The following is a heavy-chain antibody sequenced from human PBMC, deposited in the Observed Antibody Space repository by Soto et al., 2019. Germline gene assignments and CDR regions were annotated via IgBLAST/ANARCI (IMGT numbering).Heavy chain of an antibody. CDR2: IYPGDSDT. J-gene: IGHJ4*02. V-gene: IGHV5-51*01. Sequence: PGQSLKISCTGSGYSFTSYWIGWVRQMPGKGLEWMGIIYPGDSDTRYSPSFQGQVTISAVKSISTAYLQWSSLKASDTAMYYWARGSYYDSSGYYNLFDYWGQGTLVTVSS. CDR1: GYSFTSYW. D-gene: IGHD3-22*01. CDR3: ARGSYYDSSGYYNLFDY.